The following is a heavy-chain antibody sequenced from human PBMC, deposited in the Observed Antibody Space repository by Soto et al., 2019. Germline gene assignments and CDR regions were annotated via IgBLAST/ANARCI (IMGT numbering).Heavy chain of an antibody. CDR3: ARASIRLQDYGMDV. CDR2: IYYSGST. D-gene: IGHD1-1*01. CDR1: GGSISSGGYY. Sequence: PSETLSLTCTVSGGSISSGGYYWSWIRQHPGKGLEWIGYIYYSGSTYYNPSLKSRVTISVDTSKNQFSLKLSSVTAADTAVYYCARASIRLQDYGMDVWGQGTTVTVSS. J-gene: IGHJ6*02. V-gene: IGHV4-31*03.